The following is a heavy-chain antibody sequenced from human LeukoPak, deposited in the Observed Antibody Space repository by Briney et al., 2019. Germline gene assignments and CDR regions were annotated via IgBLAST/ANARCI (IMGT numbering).Heavy chain of an antibody. Sequence: ASVKVSCKASGDTFIHYFIHWVRQAPGQGLECIGRINSNSGGTEYTQKFQGRVTMTRDTSITTVYMELSSLTSDDTAVYYCARDLSSTSNWELDYWGQGTLVTVSS. V-gene: IGHV1-2*06. D-gene: IGHD7-27*01. CDR2: INSNSGGT. J-gene: IGHJ4*02. CDR3: ARDLSSTSNWELDY. CDR1: GDTFIHYF.